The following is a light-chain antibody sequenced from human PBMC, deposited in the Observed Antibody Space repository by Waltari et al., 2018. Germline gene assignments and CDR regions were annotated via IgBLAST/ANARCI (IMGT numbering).Light chain of an antibody. Sequence: SYVLTQPPSVSVAPGQTARITCGGNNIGSKSVHWYQQKPGQAPVLVVYDESDRASGVPERFSGSNSGNTATLTISRGEAGDEADYYCQVWDSSSDHRVFGGGTKVTVL. CDR1: NIGSKS. CDR2: DES. V-gene: IGLV3-21*02. J-gene: IGLJ3*02. CDR3: QVWDSSSDHRV.